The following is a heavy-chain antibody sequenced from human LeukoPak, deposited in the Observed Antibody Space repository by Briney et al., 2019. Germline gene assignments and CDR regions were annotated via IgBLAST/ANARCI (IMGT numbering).Heavy chain of an antibody. CDR2: INPISGAT. Sequence: ASVKVSCKASRYTFTDYYIQWVRQAPGQGLEWMGWINPISGATSYAQEFQGRVTMTRDTSISTAYMELSRLTSDDTGMYYCARDGGDNWNFLDYWGQGTLVIVSS. V-gene: IGHV1-2*02. D-gene: IGHD1-7*01. J-gene: IGHJ4*02. CDR3: ARDGGDNWNFLDY. CDR1: RYTFTDYY.